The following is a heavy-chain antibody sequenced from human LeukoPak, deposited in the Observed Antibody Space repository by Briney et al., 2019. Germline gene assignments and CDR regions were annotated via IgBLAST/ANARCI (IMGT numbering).Heavy chain of an antibody. CDR3: ARPPPSCSSTSCYQQY. J-gene: IGHJ4*02. CDR1: GFTLSTYP. V-gene: IGHV3-23*01. Sequence: GGSLRLSCAASGFTLSTYPMSWVRQAPGKGLEWVSGMSGGGGSTYYADFVKGRFTISRDNSKNVLYLQMDSLRAEDTALYYCARPPPSCSSTSCYQQYWGQGTLVTVSS. CDR2: MSGGGGST. D-gene: IGHD2-2*01.